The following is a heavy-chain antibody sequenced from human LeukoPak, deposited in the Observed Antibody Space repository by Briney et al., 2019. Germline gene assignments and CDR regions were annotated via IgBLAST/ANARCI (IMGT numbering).Heavy chain of an antibody. Sequence: GGSLRLSCAASGLTFSSYAMSWVRQAPGKGLEWVSAISGSGGSTYYADSVKGRFTISRDNSKNTLYLQMNSLRAEDTAVYYCAKGPRGGVVVTAMYFDYWGQGTLVTVSS. J-gene: IGHJ4*02. CDR2: ISGSGGST. CDR3: AKGPRGGVVVTAMYFDY. D-gene: IGHD2-21*02. CDR1: GLTFSSYA. V-gene: IGHV3-23*01.